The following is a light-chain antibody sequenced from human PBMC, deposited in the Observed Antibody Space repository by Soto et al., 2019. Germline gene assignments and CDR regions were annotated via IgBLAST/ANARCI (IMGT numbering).Light chain of an antibody. J-gene: IGKJ1*01. Sequence: EIVLTQSPGTLSLSPGERATLSCRASQSVSSSYLAWYQQKPGQAPRLLIYGASSRATGIPDRLSGSGSGTDFTLTISRLKTEDFAVYYCQQYRLSPRTFGQGTQVEIK. CDR3: QQYRLSPRT. V-gene: IGKV3-20*01. CDR2: GAS. CDR1: QSVSSSY.